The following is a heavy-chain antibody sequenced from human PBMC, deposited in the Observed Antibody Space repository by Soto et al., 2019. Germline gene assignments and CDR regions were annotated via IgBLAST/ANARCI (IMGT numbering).Heavy chain of an antibody. CDR3: ATGYCSSTSCYAAFDI. D-gene: IGHD2-2*01. V-gene: IGHV1-24*01. J-gene: IGHJ3*02. Sequence: AYVMFSCNVSGYTLTELSMHWVRQAPGKWLEWMGGFDPEDGETIYAQKFQGRVTMTEDTSTDTAYMELSSLRSEDTAVYYCATGYCSSTSCYAAFDIWGQGTMVTVSS. CDR1: GYTLTELS. CDR2: FDPEDGET.